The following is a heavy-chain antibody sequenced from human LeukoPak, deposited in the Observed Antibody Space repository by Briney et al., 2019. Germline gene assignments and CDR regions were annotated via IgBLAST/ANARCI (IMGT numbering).Heavy chain of an antibody. Sequence: SETLSLTCTVSGGFISSYCWSWIRQPPGKGLEWIGYIYYSGSTNYNPSLKSRVTISVDTSKNQFSLKLSSVTAADTAVYYCARGNSGSYFDYWGQGTLVTVSS. D-gene: IGHD1-26*01. CDR3: ARGNSGSYFDY. J-gene: IGHJ4*02. CDR2: IYYSGST. V-gene: IGHV4-59*01. CDR1: GGFISSYC.